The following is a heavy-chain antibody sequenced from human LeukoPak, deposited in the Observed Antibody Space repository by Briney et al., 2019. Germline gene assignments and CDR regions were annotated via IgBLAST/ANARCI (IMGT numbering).Heavy chain of an antibody. J-gene: IGHJ4*02. D-gene: IGHD6-19*01. V-gene: IGHV3-30-3*01. Sequence: GSLRLSCAASGITFSTYAMHWVRQAPGKGLEWVALISHDGSNKYYADSVKGRFTISRDNSKNTLYLQMSSLRADDTAVYYCTRDFSNIAVRSFDYWGQGTLVTVSS. CDR1: GITFSTYA. CDR3: TRDFSNIAVRSFDY. CDR2: ISHDGSNK.